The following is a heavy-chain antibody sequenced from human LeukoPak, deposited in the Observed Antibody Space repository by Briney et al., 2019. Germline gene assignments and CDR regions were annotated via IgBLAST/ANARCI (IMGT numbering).Heavy chain of an antibody. CDR2: IESKTDGGTT. J-gene: IGHJ4*02. CDR3: TTYGSGRKFDY. V-gene: IGHV3-15*04. D-gene: IGHD3-10*01. CDR1: GFTFSSYW. Sequence: GGSLRLSCAASGFTFSSYWMSWVRQIPGKGLEWVGRIESKTDGGTTDYAAPVKGRFTISRDDSTNTLYLQMNSLKSEDTAVYYCTTYGSGRKFDYWGQGILVAVSS.